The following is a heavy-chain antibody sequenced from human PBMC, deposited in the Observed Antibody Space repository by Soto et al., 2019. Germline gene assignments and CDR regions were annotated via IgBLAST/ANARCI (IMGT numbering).Heavy chain of an antibody. CDR2: INPKSGGT. D-gene: IGHD2-8*01. V-gene: IGHV1-2*04. CDR1: GYSFTDYH. J-gene: IGHJ6*02. Sequence: ASVKVSCKASGYSFTDYHIHWVRQAPGQGLERLGRINPKSGGTSTAQKFQGWVTMTRDRSISTVYMELTRLRSDDTAVYFCARGHSTDCSNGVCSFFYDHEMDVWGQGTTVTVSS. CDR3: ARGHSTDCSNGVCSFFYDHEMDV.